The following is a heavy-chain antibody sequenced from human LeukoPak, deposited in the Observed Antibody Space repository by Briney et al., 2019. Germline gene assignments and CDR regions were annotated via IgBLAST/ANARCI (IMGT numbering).Heavy chain of an antibody. Sequence: PGGSLRLSCAASGFTFSSYSMNWVRQAPGKGLEWVSAISGSGGSTYYADSVKGRFTISRDNSKNTLFLEMNSLRAEDTALYYCAKDLSGFQRYGDYWGQGTLVTVSS. CDR2: ISGSGGST. D-gene: IGHD4-17*01. J-gene: IGHJ4*02. CDR3: AKDLSGFQRYGDY. V-gene: IGHV3-23*01. CDR1: GFTFSSYS.